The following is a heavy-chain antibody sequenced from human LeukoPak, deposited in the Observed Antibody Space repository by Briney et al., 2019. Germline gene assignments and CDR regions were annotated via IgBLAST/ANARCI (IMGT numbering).Heavy chain of an antibody. Sequence: SETLSLTCAVYGGSFSGYYWSWIRQPPGKGLEWIGEINHSGSTNYNPSLKSRVTISVDTSKNQFSLKLSSVTAADTALYYCAKGFSSSSWLYYFDYWGQGTLVTVSS. CDR1: GGSFSGYY. CDR2: INHSGST. J-gene: IGHJ4*02. CDR3: AKGFSSSSWLYYFDY. D-gene: IGHD6-13*01. V-gene: IGHV4-34*01.